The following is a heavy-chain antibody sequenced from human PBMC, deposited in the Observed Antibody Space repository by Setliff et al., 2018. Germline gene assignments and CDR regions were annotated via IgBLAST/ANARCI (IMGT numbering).Heavy chain of an antibody. V-gene: IGHV4-34*01. CDR3: ARDWEITVVREVTQYYYYMDI. Sequence: SETLSLTCAVYGGSFSGYYWSWIRQPPGKGLEWIGEINHSGSTNYNPSLKSRVTISVDTSKNQFSLKLSSVTAADTAVYYCARDWEITVVREVTQYYYYMDIWGKGNAVTVSS. J-gene: IGHJ6*03. D-gene: IGHD3-10*01. CDR2: INHSGST. CDR1: GGSFSGYY.